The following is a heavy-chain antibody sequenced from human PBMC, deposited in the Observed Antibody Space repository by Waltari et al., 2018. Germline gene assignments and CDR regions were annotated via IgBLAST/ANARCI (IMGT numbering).Heavy chain of an antibody. CDR2: IYTSGST. V-gene: IGHV4-4*07. CDR1: GGSISSYY. Sequence: QVQLQESGPGLVKPSETLSLTCTVSGGSISSYYWSWIRQPAGKGLEWIGRIYTSGSTNYNPTLKSRVTMSVYTSKNQFSLKLSSVTAADTAVYYCARDASGAEVRAFDIWGQGTMVTVSS. CDR3: ARDASGAEVRAFDI. D-gene: IGHD3-10*01. J-gene: IGHJ3*02.